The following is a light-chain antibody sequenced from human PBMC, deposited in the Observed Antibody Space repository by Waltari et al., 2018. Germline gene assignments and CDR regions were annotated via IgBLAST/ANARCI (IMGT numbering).Light chain of an antibody. J-gene: IGLJ3*02. Sequence: QSALTQPASVSGSPGQSITISCTGTSSDVGFYNYVSWYQQHPGKAPKLMIYDVSEPPSGVSKRFSGSKSGNTASLTISGLQAEDEADYYCNSYAGSSSWVFGGGTKLTVL. CDR1: SSDVGFYNY. V-gene: IGLV2-14*01. CDR3: NSYAGSSSWV. CDR2: DVS.